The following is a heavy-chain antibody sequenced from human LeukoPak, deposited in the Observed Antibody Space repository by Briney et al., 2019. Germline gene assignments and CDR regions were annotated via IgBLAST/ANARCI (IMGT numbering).Heavy chain of an antibody. CDR1: GFTFSNYA. Sequence: GGSLRLSCAASGFTFSNYAMSWVRQAPGKGLEWVSGISESGGSTYSVESVKGRFTISRDNAKNSLYLQMNSLRAEDTAVYYCARPVRGVISIIGFDYWGQGTLVTVSS. CDR3: ARPVRGVISIIGFDY. D-gene: IGHD3-10*01. CDR2: ISESGGST. V-gene: IGHV3-23*01. J-gene: IGHJ4*02.